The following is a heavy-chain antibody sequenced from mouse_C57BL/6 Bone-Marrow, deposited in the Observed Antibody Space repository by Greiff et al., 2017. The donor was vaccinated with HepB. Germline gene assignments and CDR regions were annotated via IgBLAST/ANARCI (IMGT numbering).Heavy chain of an antibody. D-gene: IGHD2-4*01. CDR2: ISNGGGST. J-gene: IGHJ3*01. V-gene: IGHV5-12*01. Sequence: DVKLVESRGGLVQPGGSLKLSCAASGFTFSDYYMYWVRQTPEKRLEWVAYISNGGGSTYYPDTVKGRFTISRDNAKNTLYLQMSRLKSEDTAMYYCARLDYEAYWGQGTLVTVSA. CDR1: GFTFSDYY. CDR3: ARLDYEAY.